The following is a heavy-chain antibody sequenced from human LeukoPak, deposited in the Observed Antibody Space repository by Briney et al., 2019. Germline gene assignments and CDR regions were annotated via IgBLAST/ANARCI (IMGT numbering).Heavy chain of an antibody. CDR3: ARLPLVTAAA. D-gene: IGHD2-21*02. CDR2: ISGSSGST. V-gene: IGHV3-23*01. Sequence: GGSLRLSCAASGFTFSSYAMSWVRQAPGKGLEWVSVISGSSGSTHYADSVKGRFTISRDNSKNTLYLQMNSLRAEDTAVYYCARLPLVTAAAWGQGTLVTVSS. J-gene: IGHJ5*02. CDR1: GFTFSSYA.